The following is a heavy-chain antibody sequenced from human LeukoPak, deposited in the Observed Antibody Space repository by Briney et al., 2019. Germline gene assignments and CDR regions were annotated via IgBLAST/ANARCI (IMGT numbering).Heavy chain of an antibody. Sequence: SVKVSCKASGGTFSSYTISWVRQAPGQGLEWMGRIIPILGIANYAQKFQGGVTITADKSTSTAYMELSSLRSEDTAVYYCAREEDSGSYYAWFDPWGQGTLVTVSS. D-gene: IGHD1-26*01. V-gene: IGHV1-69*04. CDR1: GGTFSSYT. J-gene: IGHJ5*02. CDR2: IIPILGIA. CDR3: AREEDSGSYYAWFDP.